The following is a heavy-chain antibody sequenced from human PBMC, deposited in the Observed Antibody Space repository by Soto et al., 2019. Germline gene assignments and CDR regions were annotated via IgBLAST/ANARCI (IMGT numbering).Heavy chain of an antibody. CDR1: GFTFSSYA. Sequence: GGSLRLSCAASGFTFSSYAMSWVRQAPGKGLEWVSAISGSGGSTYYADSVKGRFTISRDNSKNTLYLQMNSLRAEDTAVYYCAKDHQYCRSTSCRLLPVFDYWGQGTLVTGS. D-gene: IGHD2-2*01. CDR3: AKDHQYCRSTSCRLLPVFDY. V-gene: IGHV3-23*01. CDR2: ISGSGGST. J-gene: IGHJ4*02.